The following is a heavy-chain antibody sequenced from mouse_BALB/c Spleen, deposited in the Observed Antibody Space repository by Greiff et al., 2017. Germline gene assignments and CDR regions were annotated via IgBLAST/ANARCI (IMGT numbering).Heavy chain of an antibody. CDR2: IWAGGST. V-gene: IGHV2-9*02. CDR3: ARDPVRDAMDY. Sequence: VKLVESGPGLVAPSQSLSITCTVSGFSLTSYGVHWVRQPPGKGLEWLGVIWAGGSTNYNSALMSRLSISKDNSKSQVFLKMNSLQTDDTAMYYCARDPVRDAMDYWGQGTSVTVSS. D-gene: IGHD2-13*01. J-gene: IGHJ4*01. CDR1: GFSLTSYG.